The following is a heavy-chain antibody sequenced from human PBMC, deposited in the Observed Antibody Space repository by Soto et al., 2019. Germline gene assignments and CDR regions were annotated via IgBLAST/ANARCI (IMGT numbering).Heavy chain of an antibody. V-gene: IGHV1-46*01. J-gene: IGHJ5*02. Sequence: ASVKVSCKASGGTFTSYYMHWVRQAPGQGLEWMGIINPSGGSTSYAQKFQGRVTMTRDTSTSTVYMELSSLRSEDTAVYYCARDLWIQLWSDALHNWFDPWGQGTLVTVSS. CDR1: GGTFTSYY. CDR2: INPSGGST. D-gene: IGHD5-18*01. CDR3: ARDLWIQLWSDALHNWFDP.